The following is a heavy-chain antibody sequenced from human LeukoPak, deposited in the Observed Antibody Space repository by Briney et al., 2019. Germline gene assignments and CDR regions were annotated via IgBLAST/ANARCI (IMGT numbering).Heavy chain of an antibody. J-gene: IGHJ3*02. CDR2: VFYTGST. CDR1: GASMSSYY. D-gene: IGHD3-22*01. V-gene: IGHV4-59*01. Sequence: SETLSLTCTVSGASMSSYYWNWIRQPPGKGLEWIGYVFYTGSTNYNPSLKGRVTVSIDMSKNQFSLNLSSVTAADTAVYYCAGDDKDAFDIWGQGTMVTVSS. CDR3: AGDDKDAFDI.